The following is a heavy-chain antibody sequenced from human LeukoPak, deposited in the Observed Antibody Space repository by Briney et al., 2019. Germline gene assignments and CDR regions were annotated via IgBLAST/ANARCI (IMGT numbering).Heavy chain of an antibody. CDR1: GFTFSDYY. Sequence: GGSLRLSCAASGFTFSDYYMSWIRQAPGKGLEWVSYISSSSSYTNYADSVKGRFTISRDNTKSSLYLQMNSLRAEDMAVYYCARGYCGGDCYGDWGQGTLVTVSS. CDR3: ARGYCGGDCYGD. D-gene: IGHD2-21*02. V-gene: IGHV3-11*06. J-gene: IGHJ1*01. CDR2: ISSSSSYT.